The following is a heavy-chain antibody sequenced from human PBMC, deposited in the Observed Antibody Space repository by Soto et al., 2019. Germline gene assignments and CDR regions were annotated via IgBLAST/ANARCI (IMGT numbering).Heavy chain of an antibody. CDR3: ASGVVYYYDSSGYSRSPSSGYCFGYYRYRIDV. CDR2: IIPIFGTA. V-gene: IGHV1-69*13. J-gene: IGHJ6*01. Sequence: GASVKVSCKASAGSFSSYASNWVRHVPGQGLEWMGGIIPIFGTANYAQKFQGRVTITADEPTSTAYIELSSLRSEDTAVYYCASGVVYYYDSSGYSRSPSSGYCFGYYRYRIDVSTRGTTVTGSS. D-gene: IGHD3-22*01. CDR1: AGSFSSYA.